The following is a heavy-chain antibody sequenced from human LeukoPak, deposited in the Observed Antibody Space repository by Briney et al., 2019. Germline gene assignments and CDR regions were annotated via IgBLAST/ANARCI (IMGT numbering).Heavy chain of an antibody. Sequence: GGSLRLSCAASGFTFSDYSMSWVRQAPGKGLEWISYISSSSNSIYYSDSVKGRFTISRDNAKNSLYLQMNSLRVEDTAVYYCARDGDYDWNYRSGFDYWGQGTLVTVSS. D-gene: IGHD1-7*01. CDR3: ARDGDYDWNYRSGFDY. V-gene: IGHV3-48*01. CDR1: GFTFSDYS. CDR2: ISSSSNSI. J-gene: IGHJ4*02.